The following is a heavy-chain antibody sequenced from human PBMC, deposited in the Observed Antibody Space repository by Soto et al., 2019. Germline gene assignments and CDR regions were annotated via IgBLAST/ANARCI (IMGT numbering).Heavy chain of an antibody. CDR2: IHPFNGNT. Sequence: ASVKVSCKASGYTFITYGINWVRQAPGQGPEWLGWIHPFNGNTKYAQKLQGRFTMTTDTSLGTAYMGLRGLGSDDTAMYYCGRDSLAARPGWFDPWGQGTLVTVSS. CDR1: GYTFITYG. J-gene: IGHJ5*02. CDR3: GRDSLAARPGWFDP. D-gene: IGHD6-6*01. V-gene: IGHV1-18*01.